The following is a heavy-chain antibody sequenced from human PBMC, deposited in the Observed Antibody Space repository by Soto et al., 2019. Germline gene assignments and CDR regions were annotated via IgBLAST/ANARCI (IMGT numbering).Heavy chain of an antibody. CDR2: IYYSGST. Sequence: PSETLSLTCTVSGGSISSSSYYWGWIRQPPGKGLDWIGSIYYSGSTYYNPSLKSRVTISVDTSKNQFSLKLSSVTAADTAVYYCARQDDFWSGYYRGYYYGMDVWGQGTTVTVSS. D-gene: IGHD3-3*01. J-gene: IGHJ6*02. CDR1: GGSISSSSYY. CDR3: ARQDDFWSGYYRGYYYGMDV. V-gene: IGHV4-39*01.